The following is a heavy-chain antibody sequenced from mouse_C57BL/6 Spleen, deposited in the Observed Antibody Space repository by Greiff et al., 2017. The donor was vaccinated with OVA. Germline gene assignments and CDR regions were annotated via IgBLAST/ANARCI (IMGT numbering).Heavy chain of an antibody. Sequence: EVKLMASGGGLVKPGGSLKLSCAASGFTFSDYGMHWVRQAPEKGLEWVAYISSGSSTIYYADTVKGRFTISRDNAKNTLFLQMTSLRSEDTAMYYCARTYDYDGYYFDDWGQGTTLTVAS. V-gene: IGHV5-17*01. CDR1: GFTFSDYG. CDR2: ISSGSSTI. D-gene: IGHD2-4*01. CDR3: ARTYDYDGYYFDD. J-gene: IGHJ2*01.